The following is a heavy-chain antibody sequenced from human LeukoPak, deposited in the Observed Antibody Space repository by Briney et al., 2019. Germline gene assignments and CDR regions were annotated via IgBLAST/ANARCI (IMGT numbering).Heavy chain of an antibody. CDR1: GGSIRSGSYY. CDR2: IYTSGST. Sequence: SETLSLTCTVSGGSIRSGSYYWSWIRQPAGKGLEWIGRIYTSGSTNYNPSLKSRVTMSVDTSKNQFSLKLSSVTAADTAVYYCARSALWSYYDFWSGYYPGASGPYYFDYWGQGTLVTVSS. V-gene: IGHV4-61*02. CDR3: ARSALWSYYDFWSGYYPGASGPYYFDY. D-gene: IGHD3-3*01. J-gene: IGHJ4*02.